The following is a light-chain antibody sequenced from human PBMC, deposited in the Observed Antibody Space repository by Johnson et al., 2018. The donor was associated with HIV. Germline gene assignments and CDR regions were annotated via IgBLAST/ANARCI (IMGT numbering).Light chain of an antibody. V-gene: IGLV1-51*02. CDR3: GTWDSSRTPGGV. CDR2: ENN. J-gene: IGLJ1*01. Sequence: QSVLTQPPSVSAAPGQKVTISCSGSSSNIGNNYVSWYQQLPGTAPKLLIYENNKLPSGIPDRFSGSKSGTSATLGITGLQSGDEADYYCGTWDSSRTPGGVFGTGTKVTVL. CDR1: SSNIGNNY.